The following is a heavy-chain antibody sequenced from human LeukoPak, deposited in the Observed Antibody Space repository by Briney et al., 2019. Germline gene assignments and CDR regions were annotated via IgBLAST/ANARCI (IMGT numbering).Heavy chain of an antibody. J-gene: IGHJ4*02. CDR3: VRDPESSAFDL. CDR1: GFSFSTYF. Sequence: PGGSLRLSCGASGFSFSTYFMSWVRQTPEKGLEFVANIKQDGSVKNYMDSLKGRSTISRDNARESLYLEINSLRVDDTAVYFCVRDPESSAFDLWGQGALVTVSS. CDR2: IKQDGSVK. V-gene: IGHV3-7*01.